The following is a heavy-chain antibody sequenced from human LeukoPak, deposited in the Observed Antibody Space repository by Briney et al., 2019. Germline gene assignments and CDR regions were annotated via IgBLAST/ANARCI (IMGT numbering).Heavy chain of an antibody. D-gene: IGHD1-26*01. Sequence: GASVKVSCKASGYTFTSYAMHWVRQAPGQRLERMGWINAGNGNTKYSQKFQGRVTITRDTSASTAYMELSSLRSEDTAVYYCAREIFYSGSYSLGYWGQGTLVTVSS. CDR2: INAGNGNT. CDR3: AREIFYSGSYSLGY. CDR1: GYTFTSYA. J-gene: IGHJ4*02. V-gene: IGHV1-3*01.